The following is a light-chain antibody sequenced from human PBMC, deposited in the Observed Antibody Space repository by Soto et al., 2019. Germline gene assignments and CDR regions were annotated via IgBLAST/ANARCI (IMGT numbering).Light chain of an antibody. J-gene: IGKJ1*01. CDR2: GAS. V-gene: IGKV3-20*01. CDR1: QSVRSSY. CDR3: QQYDSSPRT. Sequence: EIVLTQSPGTLSLSPGERATLSCRASQSVRSSYLAWYQQKPGQAPRLLIYGASNRATGIPDRFSGSGSGKDFTLTISRLEPEDFAVYYCQQYDSSPRTFGQGTKV.